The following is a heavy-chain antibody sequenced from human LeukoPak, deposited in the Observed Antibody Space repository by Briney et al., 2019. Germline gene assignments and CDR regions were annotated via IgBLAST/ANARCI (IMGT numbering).Heavy chain of an antibody. CDR1: GFTFDDYA. D-gene: IGHD5-24*01. J-gene: IGHJ4*02. Sequence: GRSLRLSCAASGFTFDDYAMHWVRQAPGKGLEWVSGISWNSGSIGYADSVKGRFTISRDNSKNTLYLQMNSLRAEDTAVYYCAKDRDTAGQRWLHPLDYWGQGTLVTVSS. CDR2: ISWNSGSI. V-gene: IGHV3-9*01. CDR3: AKDRDTAGQRWLHPLDY.